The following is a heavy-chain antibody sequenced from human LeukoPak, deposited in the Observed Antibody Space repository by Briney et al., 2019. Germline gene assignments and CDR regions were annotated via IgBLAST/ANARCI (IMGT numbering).Heavy chain of an antibody. D-gene: IGHD1-26*01. Sequence: GASVKVSCKASGGTFSSYAISWVRQAPGQGLEWMGGIIPIFGTANYAQKFQGRVTITADESTSTAYMELSRLRSDDTAVYYCARYGRELRFDYWGQGTLVTVSS. J-gene: IGHJ4*02. CDR3: ARYGRELRFDY. CDR1: GGTFSSYA. CDR2: IIPIFGTA. V-gene: IGHV1-69*13.